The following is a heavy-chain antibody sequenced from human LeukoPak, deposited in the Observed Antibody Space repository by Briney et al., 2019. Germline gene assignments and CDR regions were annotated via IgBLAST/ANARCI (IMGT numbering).Heavy chain of an antibody. Sequence: GGSLRLSCAASGLTISSYWESWVRQAPGKGLEWVANIKQDGSEKYYVDSVKGRFTISRDNAKNSLYLQMNSLRAEDTAVYYCTRDKYYQSAGYYYIDAFDIWGQGTMVTVSS. CDR2: IKQDGSEK. D-gene: IGHD3-22*01. V-gene: IGHV3-7*05. CDR3: TRDKYYQSAGYYYIDAFDI. J-gene: IGHJ3*02. CDR1: GLTISSYW.